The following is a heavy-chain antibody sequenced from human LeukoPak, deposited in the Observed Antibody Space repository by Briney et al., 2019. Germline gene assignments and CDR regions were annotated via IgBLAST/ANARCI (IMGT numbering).Heavy chain of an antibody. V-gene: IGHV1-18*01. Sequence: GASVKVSCKASGYTFTSYVISWVRQAPGQGLEWMGWISAYNGNTNYAQKLPGRVTMTTDTSTSTGYMELRSLRSDDTAVYYCARSMRGWSWFDPWGQGTLVTVSS. CDR1: GYTFTSYV. CDR3: ARSMRGWSWFDP. J-gene: IGHJ5*02. CDR2: ISAYNGNT. D-gene: IGHD3-3*01.